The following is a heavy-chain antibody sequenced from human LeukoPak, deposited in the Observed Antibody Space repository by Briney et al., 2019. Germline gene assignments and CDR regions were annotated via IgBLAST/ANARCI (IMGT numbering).Heavy chain of an antibody. CDR2: ISGSGGST. Sequence: GGSLRLSCAASGFTFSIYAISWVRQAPGKGLEWVSGISGSGGSTYYADSVKGRFTISRDNSKNTLYLQMNSLRAEDTAVYYCAKEGVRNTVVADIPFDYWGQGTLVTVSS. V-gene: IGHV3-23*01. CDR3: AKEGVRNTVVADIPFDY. J-gene: IGHJ4*02. CDR1: GFTFSIYA. D-gene: IGHD3-22*01.